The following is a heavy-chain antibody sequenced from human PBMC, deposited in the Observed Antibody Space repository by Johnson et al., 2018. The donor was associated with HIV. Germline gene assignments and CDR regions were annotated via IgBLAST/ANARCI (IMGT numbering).Heavy chain of an antibody. D-gene: IGHD4-17*01. CDR1: AFTFSSYA. V-gene: IGHV3-30*04. CDR3: ARSPETGDRLWRAFDI. CDR2: ISYDASNK. Sequence: QMLLVESGGGVVQPGRSLRLSCAASAFTFSSYAMHWVRQAPGKGLEWVAVISYDASNKYYADSVKGRFTISRDNSKNTLYLQMNSLRVEDTAVYYCARSPETGDRLWRAFDIWGQGTMVTVSS. J-gene: IGHJ3*02.